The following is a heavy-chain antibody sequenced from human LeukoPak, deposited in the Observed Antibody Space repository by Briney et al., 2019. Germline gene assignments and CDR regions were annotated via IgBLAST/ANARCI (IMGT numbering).Heavy chain of an antibody. V-gene: IGHV4-30-4*01. D-gene: IGHD2-21*02. CDR1: GGSISSGDYY. J-gene: IGHJ5*02. CDR2: IYYSGST. CDR3: ARERTGIAAIPGGWFDP. Sequence: PQTLSLTCTVSGGSISSGDYYWSWIRQPPGKGLEWIGYIYYSGSTYYNPSLKSRVTISVDTSKNQFSLKLSSVTAAGTAVYYCARERTGIAAIPGGWFDPWGQGTLVTVSS.